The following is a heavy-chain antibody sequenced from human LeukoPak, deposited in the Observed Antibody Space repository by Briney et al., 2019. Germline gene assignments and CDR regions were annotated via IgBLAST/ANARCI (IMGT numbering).Heavy chain of an antibody. J-gene: IGHJ3*02. Sequence: GESLKISCKGSGYNFTSYWIGWVRQMPEKGLEWMGIIYPGDSDTRYSPSFQGQVSISADKSISTAYLQWSSLKASDTAMYYCARHRTVAAAGLDAYDIWGQGTMGTVSS. CDR3: ARHRTVAAAGLDAYDI. D-gene: IGHD6-13*01. CDR2: IYPGDSDT. CDR1: GYNFTSYW. V-gene: IGHV5-51*01.